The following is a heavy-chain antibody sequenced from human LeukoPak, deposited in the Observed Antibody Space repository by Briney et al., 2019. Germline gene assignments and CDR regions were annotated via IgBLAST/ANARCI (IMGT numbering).Heavy chain of an antibody. Sequence: GGSLRLSCAASGFTFNSYGISWVRQAPGKGLEWVSDISLSGDNMFYADSVKGRFTISRDNSNHTVYLQMNSLRVDDTAVYYCAKVATPNTLDAFDIWGQGTMVTVSS. D-gene: IGHD1/OR15-1a*01. CDR3: AKVATPNTLDAFDI. CDR1: GFTFNSYG. CDR2: ISLSGDNM. J-gene: IGHJ3*02. V-gene: IGHV3-23*01.